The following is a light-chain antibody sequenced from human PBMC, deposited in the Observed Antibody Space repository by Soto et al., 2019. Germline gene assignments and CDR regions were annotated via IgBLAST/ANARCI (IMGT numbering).Light chain of an antibody. CDR3: AAWDDSLNGNVV. V-gene: IGLV1-44*01. J-gene: IGLJ2*01. CDR2: SNN. CDR1: SSNIGSNT. Sequence: QSVLTQPPSASGTPGQRVTISCSGSSSNIGSNTVNWYQQLPGMAPKLLIYSNNQRPSGVPDRFSGSKSGTSASLAISGLQSEDEADYYCAAWDDSLNGNVVFGGGTKLTVL.